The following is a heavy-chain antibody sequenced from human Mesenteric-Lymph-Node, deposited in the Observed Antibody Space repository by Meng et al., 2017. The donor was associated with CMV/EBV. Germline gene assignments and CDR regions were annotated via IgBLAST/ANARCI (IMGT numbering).Heavy chain of an antibody. CDR2: INPNSVAT. J-gene: IGHJ5*02. Sequence: ASVKVSCKAYVYTFTGYYMHWVRQAPGQGLEWMGWINPNSVATNYTQKFQGRVTMTRDTSITTAYMELSSLRSDDTAVYCCAREGWNWFDPWGQGTLVTVSS. CDR1: VYTFTGYY. V-gene: IGHV1-2*02. D-gene: IGHD2-15*01. CDR3: AREGWNWFDP.